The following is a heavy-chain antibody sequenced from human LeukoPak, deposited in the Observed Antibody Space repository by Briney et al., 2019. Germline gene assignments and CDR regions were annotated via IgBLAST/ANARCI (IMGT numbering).Heavy chain of an antibody. Sequence: SETLSLTCTVSGGSISSYYWSWIRQPPGKGLEWIGYISYTGSTNYNPSLKSRVTISVDTSKNQFSLKLSSVTAADTAVYYCARTYYYGSLYYWGQGTLVTVSS. V-gene: IGHV4-59*08. CDR1: GGSISSYY. D-gene: IGHD3-10*01. CDR3: ARTYYYGSLYY. CDR2: ISYTGST. J-gene: IGHJ4*02.